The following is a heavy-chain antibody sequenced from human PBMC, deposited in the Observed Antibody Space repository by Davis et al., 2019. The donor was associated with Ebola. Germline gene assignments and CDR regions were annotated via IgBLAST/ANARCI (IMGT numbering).Heavy chain of an antibody. CDR2: MNPNSGNT. D-gene: IGHD5-18*01. CDR3: ARGLRYSYGAHY. CDR1: GYTFTGYG. Sequence: ASVKVSCKASGYTFTGYGISWVRQAPGQGLEWMGWMNPNSGNTGYAQKFQGRVTMTRNTSISTAYMELSSLRSEDTAVYYCARGLRYSYGAHYWGQGTLVTVSS. J-gene: IGHJ4*02. V-gene: IGHV1-8*02.